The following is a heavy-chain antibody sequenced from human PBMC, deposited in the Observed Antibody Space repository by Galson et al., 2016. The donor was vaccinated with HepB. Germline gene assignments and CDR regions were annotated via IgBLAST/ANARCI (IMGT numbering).Heavy chain of an antibody. CDR1: GYNFAASA. D-gene: IGHD6-19*01. Sequence: SVKVSCKASGYNFAASAITWVRQAPGQGLEWMGWIVANNGNTNYAQKFQGRVTLTTDTSTTTAYMELRSLRSDDTAVYYCARVGSGWYEGWFDPWGQGTLVTVSS. J-gene: IGHJ5*02. V-gene: IGHV1-18*01. CDR2: IVANNGNT. CDR3: ARVGSGWYEGWFDP.